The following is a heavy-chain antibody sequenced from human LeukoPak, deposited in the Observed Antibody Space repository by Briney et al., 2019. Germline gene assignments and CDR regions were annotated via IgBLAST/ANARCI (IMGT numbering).Heavy chain of an antibody. Sequence: TLSLTCTVSGGSISSGSYYWSWIRQPAGKGLEWIGRIYTSGSTNYNPSLKSRVTISVDTSKNQFSLKLSSVTAADTAVYYCARVFPYSNYDGYYYYYMDVWGKGTTVTVSS. J-gene: IGHJ6*03. CDR2: IYTSGST. CDR3: ARVFPYSNYDGYYYYYMDV. D-gene: IGHD4-11*01. CDR1: GGSISSGSYY. V-gene: IGHV4-61*02.